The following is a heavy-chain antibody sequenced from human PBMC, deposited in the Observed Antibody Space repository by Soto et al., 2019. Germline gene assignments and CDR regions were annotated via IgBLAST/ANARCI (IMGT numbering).Heavy chain of an antibody. CDR3: AISPLTYDYVRQTWSEVGDSFDI. J-gene: IGHJ3*02. D-gene: IGHD3-16*01. Sequence: SETLSLTSATYGSSLGASHWTWIRQPQGKGLEWIGELIHGGSTTYNPSLKSRVTFSLDTSKSQFSLHLLSVTAAVTAVYYCAISPLTYDYVRQTWSEVGDSFDIWGRGTLVTVSS. CDR2: LIHGGST. CDR1: GSSLGASH. V-gene: IGHV4-34*12.